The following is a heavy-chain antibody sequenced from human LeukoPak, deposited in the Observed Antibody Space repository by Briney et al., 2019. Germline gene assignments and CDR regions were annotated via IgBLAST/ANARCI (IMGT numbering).Heavy chain of an antibody. D-gene: IGHD6-19*01. Sequence: ASVKVSCKVSGYTLTELSMHWVRQAPGKGLEWMGGFGPEDGETIYAQKFQGRVTMTEDTSTDTAYMELSSLRSEDTAVYYCATDLAVAGTSDYWGQGTLVTVSS. V-gene: IGHV1-24*01. CDR3: ATDLAVAGTSDY. CDR1: GYTLTELS. J-gene: IGHJ4*02. CDR2: FGPEDGET.